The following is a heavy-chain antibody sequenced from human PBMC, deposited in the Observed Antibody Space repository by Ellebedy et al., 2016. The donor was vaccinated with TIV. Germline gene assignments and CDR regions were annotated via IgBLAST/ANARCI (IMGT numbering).Heavy chain of an antibody. D-gene: IGHD2-2*01. J-gene: IGHJ4*02. V-gene: IGHV1-46*01. Sequence: ASVKVSCXASGYRFTRFYIVWVRQAHGQGLEWMGIINPSDGSTTYPQKFQGRVAMTRDTATSTVYMELSSLRSGDTAVYYCVRGIVVPAVPKWGGYYLDSWGQGTLVTVSS. CDR1: GYRFTRFY. CDR2: INPSDGST. CDR3: VRGIVVPAVPKWGGYYLDS.